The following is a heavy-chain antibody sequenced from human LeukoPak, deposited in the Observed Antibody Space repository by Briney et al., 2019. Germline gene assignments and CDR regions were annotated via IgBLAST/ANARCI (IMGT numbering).Heavy chain of an antibody. CDR2: IHSGGST. V-gene: IGHV3-66*01. D-gene: IGHD6-19*01. CDR1: GFTVSTNY. J-gene: IGHJ4*02. CDR3: ARGRWLGQGDY. Sequence: PGGSLRLSCAASGFTVSTNYISWVRQAPGKGVEWVSVIHSGGSTYYADSVKGRFTISTDESKNTLYLQMNSLGAEDTALYYCARGRWLGQGDYWGQGTRVTVSS.